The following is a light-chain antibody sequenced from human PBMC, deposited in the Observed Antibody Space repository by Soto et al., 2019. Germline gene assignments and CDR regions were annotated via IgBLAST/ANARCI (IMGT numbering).Light chain of an antibody. Sequence: QSVLTQPPSASGAPGQRVTISCSGGSSNIGSNTVNWYQHLPGTAPKLLIYGNDQRPSGVPDRFSGSKSGTSASLVISGLQSEDEADYYYCAAWDDSLNGVVFGGGTKLTVL. J-gene: IGLJ2*01. CDR2: GND. CDR1: SSNIGSNT. V-gene: IGLV1-44*01. CDR3: AAWDDSLNGVV.